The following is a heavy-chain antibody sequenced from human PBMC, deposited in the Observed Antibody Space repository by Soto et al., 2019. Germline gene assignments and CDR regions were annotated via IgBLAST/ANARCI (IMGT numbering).Heavy chain of an antibody. CDR1: GFTVSSNY. V-gene: IGHV3-53*02. CDR2: IYSGGST. J-gene: IGHJ6*02. Sequence: EVQLVETGGGLIQPGGSLRLSCAASGFTVSSNYMSWVRQAPGKGLEWVSVIYSGGSTYYADSVKGRFTISRDNSKNTLSLQMNSPRAEDTAVYYCARVAAAAYYYYSGMDVWGQGTTVTVSS. CDR3: ARVAAAAYYYYSGMDV. D-gene: IGHD6-13*01.